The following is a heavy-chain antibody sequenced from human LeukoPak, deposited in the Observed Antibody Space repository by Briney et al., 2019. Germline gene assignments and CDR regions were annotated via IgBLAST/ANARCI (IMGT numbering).Heavy chain of an antibody. CDR2: ISAYNGNT. CDR1: GYTFTSYG. D-gene: IGHD3-3*01. V-gene: IGHV1-18*01. Sequence: GASVKVSCKASGYTFTSYGISWVRQAPGQGLEWMGWISAYNGNTNYPQKLQGRVTMTTDTSTSRAYMELRSLRSADTAVYYCASLHPDFWSGYYTGTGGGLFQTGDWFDPWGQGTLVNVSS. CDR3: ASLHPDFWSGYYTGTGGGLFQTGDWFDP. J-gene: IGHJ5*02.